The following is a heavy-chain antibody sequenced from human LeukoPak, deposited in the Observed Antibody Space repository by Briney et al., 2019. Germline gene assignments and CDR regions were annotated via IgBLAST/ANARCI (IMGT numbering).Heavy chain of an antibody. J-gene: IGHJ4*02. CDR1: GGTFSSYA. V-gene: IGHV1-69*13. D-gene: IGHD3-3*01. CDR2: IIPIFGTA. Sequence: SVNVSCKASGGTFSSYAISWVRQAPGQGLEWMGGIIPIFGTANYAQKFQGRVTITADESTSTAYMELSSLRSEDTAVYYCARDLTDFWSGYYRFDYWGQGTLVTVSS. CDR3: ARDLTDFWSGYYRFDY.